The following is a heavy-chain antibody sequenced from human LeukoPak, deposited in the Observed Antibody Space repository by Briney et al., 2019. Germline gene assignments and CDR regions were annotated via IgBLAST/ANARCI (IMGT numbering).Heavy chain of an antibody. D-gene: IGHD5-24*01. V-gene: IGHV3-23*01. Sequence: GGSLRLSCAASGFTFSSYGMSWVRQAPGKGLEWVSAISGSGGSTYYADSVKGRFTISRDNSKNTLYLQMNSLRAEDTAVYYCAKDRDRWDGYRNYYFDYWGQGTLVTVSS. CDR1: GFTFSSYG. CDR2: ISGSGGST. CDR3: AKDRDRWDGYRNYYFDY. J-gene: IGHJ4*02.